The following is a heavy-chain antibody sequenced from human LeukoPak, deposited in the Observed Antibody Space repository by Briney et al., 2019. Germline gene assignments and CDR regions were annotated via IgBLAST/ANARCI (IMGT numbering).Heavy chain of an antibody. D-gene: IGHD6-19*01. Sequence: GGSLRLSCAASGFTFNTYGMSWVRQAPGKGLEWVSGISGSGGATYYADSVKGRFTISRDNAKNSLYLQMNSLRAEDTAVYYCARRGAPVAGVRGNWFDPWGQGTLVTVSS. CDR2: ISGSGGAT. CDR1: GFTFNTYG. CDR3: ARRGAPVAGVRGNWFDP. J-gene: IGHJ5*02. V-gene: IGHV3-23*01.